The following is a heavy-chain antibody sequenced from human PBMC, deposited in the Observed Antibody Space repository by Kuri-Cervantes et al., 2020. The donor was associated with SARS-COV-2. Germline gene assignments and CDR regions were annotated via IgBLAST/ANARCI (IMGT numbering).Heavy chain of an antibody. Sequence: PSVKVSCKASGGTFSSYAVTWVRQAPGQGLEWMGRIIPLFGTTIYAQEFQGRVTLTADKSTNTAYMELSSLRSEDTAVYYCARPYCSITTCYDGTFDSWGQGTLVTVSS. J-gene: IGHJ4*02. CDR2: IIPLFGTT. V-gene: IGHV1-69*06. CDR1: GGTFSSYA. D-gene: IGHD2-2*01. CDR3: ARPYCSITTCYDGTFDS.